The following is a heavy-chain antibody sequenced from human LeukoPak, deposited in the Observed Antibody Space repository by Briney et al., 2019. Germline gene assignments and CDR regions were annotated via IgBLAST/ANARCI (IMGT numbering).Heavy chain of an antibody. V-gene: IGHV3-7*01. D-gene: IGHD6-19*01. CDR3: ARDSPHIAVAGTEDAFDI. CDR1: GFTFSSYW. CDR2: IKQDGSEK. J-gene: IGHJ3*02. Sequence: GGSLRLSCAAPGFTFSSYWMSWVRQAPGKGLEWVANIKQDGSEKYYVDSVKGRFTISRDNAKNSLYLQMNSLSAEDTAVYYCARDSPHIAVAGTEDAFDIWGQGTMVTVSS.